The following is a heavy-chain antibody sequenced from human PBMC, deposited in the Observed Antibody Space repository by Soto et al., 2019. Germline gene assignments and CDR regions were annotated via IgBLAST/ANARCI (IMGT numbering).Heavy chain of an antibody. CDR1: GGSISSSSYY. D-gene: IGHD6-19*01. CDR3: ARLVYRIAVAEYWFDP. V-gene: IGHV4-39*01. CDR2: IYYSGST. J-gene: IGHJ5*02. Sequence: QLQLQESGPGLVKPSETLSLTCTVSGGSISSSSYYWGWIRQPPGKGLEWIGSIYYSGSTYYNPSLKSRVTISVGTSKNQFSLKLSSVTAADTAVYYCARLVYRIAVAEYWFDPWGQGTLVTVSS.